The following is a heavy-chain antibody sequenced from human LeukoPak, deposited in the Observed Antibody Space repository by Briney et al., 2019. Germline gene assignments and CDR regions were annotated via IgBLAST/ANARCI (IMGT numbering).Heavy chain of an antibody. J-gene: IGHJ4*02. CDR3: ARGAYGSGSYYPEH. D-gene: IGHD3-10*01. CDR1: GFTFSTYA. Sequence: PGGSLRLSCAASGFTFSTYAVNWVRQAPGKGLEWVSTISGSGDSTYYADSVKGRFTISRDNSKDTLYLQMSSVRAEDTAVYYCARGAYGSGSYYPEHWGQGTLVTVSS. CDR2: ISGSGDST. V-gene: IGHV3-23*01.